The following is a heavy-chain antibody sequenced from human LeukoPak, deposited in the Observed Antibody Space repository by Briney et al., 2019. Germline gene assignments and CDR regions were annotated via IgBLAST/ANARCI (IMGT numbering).Heavy chain of an antibody. CDR3: AKDGSYLSYYYYYMDV. Sequence: PGGSLRLSCAASGFTFDDYAMHWVRQAPGKGLEWVSGISWNSGSIGYADSVKGRFTISRDNAKNSLYLQMNSLRAEDTALYYCAKDGSYLSYYYYYMDVWGKGTTVTASS. V-gene: IGHV3-9*01. CDR1: GFTFDDYA. D-gene: IGHD1-26*01. CDR2: ISWNSGSI. J-gene: IGHJ6*03.